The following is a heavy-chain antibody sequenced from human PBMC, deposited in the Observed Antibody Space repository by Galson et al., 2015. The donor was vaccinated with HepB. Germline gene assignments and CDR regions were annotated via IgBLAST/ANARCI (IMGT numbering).Heavy chain of an antibody. J-gene: IGHJ6*02. CDR3: ARDLIVVLTASVSYYYGMDV. D-gene: IGHD2-21*02. CDR1: GVTSGNYW. V-gene: IGHV3-7*01. CDR2: INGDGSEK. Sequence: SLRLSCAASGVTSGNYWMSWVRQPPGKGLEWVANINGDGSEKYYAESVKGRFTIFRDNAKNSLYLQLISLRAEDTAVYYCARDLIVVLTASVSYYYGMDVWGRGTTVTVSS.